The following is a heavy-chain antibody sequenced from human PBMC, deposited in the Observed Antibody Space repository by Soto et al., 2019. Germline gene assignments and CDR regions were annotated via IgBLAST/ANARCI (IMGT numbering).Heavy chain of an antibody. Sequence: PGGSLRLSCAAYGFTFSSYWMSWVRQAPGKXLEWVANIKQDGSEKYYVDSVKGRFTISRDNAKNPLYLQMNSLRAEDTAVYYCARDRPDIYDSSGYYPLDYWGQGTLVTVSS. J-gene: IGHJ4*02. V-gene: IGHV3-7*01. CDR3: ARDRPDIYDSSGYYPLDY. CDR1: GFTFSSYW. D-gene: IGHD3-22*01. CDR2: IKQDGSEK.